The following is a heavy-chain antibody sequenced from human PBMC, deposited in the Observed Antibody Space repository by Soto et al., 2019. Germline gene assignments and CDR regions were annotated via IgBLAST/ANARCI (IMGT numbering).Heavy chain of an antibody. J-gene: IGHJ4*02. Sequence: QVQLVQSGAEEKKPGASVKVSCKASGYTFTSYAMHWVRQAPGHRLEWMGWINAGNGNTQYSRKFQGRVTITRDTSGSTASMQLRSLRSEDTAVYSCARSIVVVTALDYWGQGTLVTVSS. CDR1: GYTFTSYA. V-gene: IGHV1-3*05. CDR3: ARSIVVVTALDY. D-gene: IGHD2-21*02. CDR2: INAGNGNT.